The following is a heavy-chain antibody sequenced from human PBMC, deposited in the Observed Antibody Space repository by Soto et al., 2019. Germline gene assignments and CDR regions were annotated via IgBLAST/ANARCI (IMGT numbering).Heavy chain of an antibody. CDR1: GVSISNTSYY. CDR3: ARHGSY. V-gene: IGHV4-39*01. Sequence: SETLSLTCSVSGVSISNTSYYWGWIRQPPGKGLEWVGTIYFSGSTFYNPSLKSRVTISIDTSKNQFSLRLSSVTAADTAVYYCARHGSYWRRGTLVTVSS. J-gene: IGHJ4*02. CDR2: IYFSGST.